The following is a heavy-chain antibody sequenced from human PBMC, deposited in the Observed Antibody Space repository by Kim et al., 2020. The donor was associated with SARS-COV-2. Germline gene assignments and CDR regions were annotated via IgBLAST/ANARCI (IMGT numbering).Heavy chain of an antibody. Sequence: GESLKISCKGSGYSFTSYWIGWVRQMPGKGLEWMGIIYPGDSDTRYSPSFQGQVTISADKSISTAYLQWSSLKASDTAMYYCARDIVVVPAATSNYYYYYGMDVWGQGTTVTVSS. CDR2: IYPGDSDT. CDR3: ARDIVVVPAATSNYYYYYGMDV. J-gene: IGHJ6*02. V-gene: IGHV5-51*01. CDR1: GYSFTSYW. D-gene: IGHD2-2*01.